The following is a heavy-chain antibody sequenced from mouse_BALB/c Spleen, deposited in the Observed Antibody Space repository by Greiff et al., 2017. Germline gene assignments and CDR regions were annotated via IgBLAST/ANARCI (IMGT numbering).Heavy chain of an antibody. D-gene: IGHD2-3*01. CDR1: GFTFSSYA. CDR2: ISSGGST. Sequence: DVHLVESGGGLVKPGGSLKLSCAASGFTFSSYAMSWVRQTPEKRLEWVASISSGGSTYYPDSVKGRFTISRDNARNILYLQMSSLRSEDTAMYYCARGYDGYPYYFDYWGQGTTLTVSS. J-gene: IGHJ2*01. CDR3: ARGYDGYPYYFDY. V-gene: IGHV5-6-5*01.